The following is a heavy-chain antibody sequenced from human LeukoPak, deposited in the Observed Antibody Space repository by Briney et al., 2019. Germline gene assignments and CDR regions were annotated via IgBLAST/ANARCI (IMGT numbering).Heavy chain of an antibody. CDR2: IIPIFGTA. CDR3: ARATYSGSYLWFDP. Sequence: SVKVSCKASGGTFSNYGISWVRQAPGQGLEWMGGIIPIFGTANYAQKFQGRVTITADESTSTAYMELSSLRSEDTAVYYCARATYSGSYLWFDPWGQGTLVTVSS. D-gene: IGHD1-26*01. J-gene: IGHJ5*02. CDR1: GGTFSNYG. V-gene: IGHV1-69*01.